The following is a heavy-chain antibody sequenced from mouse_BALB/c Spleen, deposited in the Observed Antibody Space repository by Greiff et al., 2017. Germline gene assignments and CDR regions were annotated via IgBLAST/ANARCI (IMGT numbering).Heavy chain of an antibody. Sequence: VQLQQSGPGLVQPSQCLSITCTASGFSLTSYGVHWVRQCPGKGLEWLGVIWSGGSTDYNAAFISRLSISKDNSKCQVFFKMNSRQANDTAIDYCARKWDWDWFAYWGQGTLVTVSA. CDR1: GFSLTSYG. V-gene: IGHV2-2*02. J-gene: IGHJ3*01. CDR2: IWSGGST. D-gene: IGHD4-1*01. CDR3: ARKWDWDWFAY.